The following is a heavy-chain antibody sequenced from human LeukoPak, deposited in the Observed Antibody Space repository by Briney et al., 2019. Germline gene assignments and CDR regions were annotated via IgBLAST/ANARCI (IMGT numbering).Heavy chain of an antibody. CDR3: AKPPPNSSSWLFDY. Sequence: GGSLRLSCAASGFTFSTYAMSGLPQPPGKGLEWVSTISGNGGRTYYAHSVKGRFTISRDNSKNTLYPQMNNLRAEDTAVYYCAKPPPNSSSWLFDYWGQGTLVTVSS. D-gene: IGHD6-13*01. CDR1: GFTFSTYA. V-gene: IGHV3-23*01. J-gene: IGHJ4*02. CDR2: ISGNGGRT.